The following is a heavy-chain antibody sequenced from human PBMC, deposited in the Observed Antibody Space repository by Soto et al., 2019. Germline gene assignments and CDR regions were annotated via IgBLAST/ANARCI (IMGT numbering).Heavy chain of an antibody. J-gene: IGHJ5*02. CDR2: IIPIFGTA. CDR3: ARDTFCGGDCYSTMFDP. D-gene: IGHD2-21*02. V-gene: IGHV1-69*13. Sequence: ASVKVSCKASGGTFSSYAISWVRQAPGQGLEWMGGIIPIFGTANYAQKFQGRVTITADESTSTAYMELSSLRSEDTAVYYCARDTFCGGDCYSTMFDPWGQGTLVTVSS. CDR1: GGTFSSYA.